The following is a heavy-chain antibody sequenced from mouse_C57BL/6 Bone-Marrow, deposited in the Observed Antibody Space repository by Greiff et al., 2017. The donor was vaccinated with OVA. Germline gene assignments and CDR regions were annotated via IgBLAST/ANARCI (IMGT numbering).Heavy chain of an antibody. V-gene: IGHV7-1*01. D-gene: IGHD3-2*02. CDR2: SRNKANDYTT. CDR3: ARDEDSSGLFAY. Sequence: EVNVVESGGGLVQSGRSLRLSCATSGFTFSDFYMEWVRQAPGKGLEWIAASRNKANDYTTEYSASVKGRFIVSRDTSQSILYLQMNALRAEDTAIYYCARDEDSSGLFAYWGQGTLVTVSA. CDR1: GFTFSDFY. J-gene: IGHJ3*01.